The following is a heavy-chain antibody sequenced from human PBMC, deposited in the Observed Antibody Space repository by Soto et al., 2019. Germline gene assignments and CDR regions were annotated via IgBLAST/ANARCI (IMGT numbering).Heavy chain of an antibody. V-gene: IGHV4-31*03. CDR1: GDSITSDTSY. J-gene: IGHJ5*02. CDR3: ARDSRISNAWFDP. Sequence: QVRLQESGPGLVKASETLSLTCTVSGDSITSDTSYLTWIRQHPEKGLEFLGSIYYSGRTYYHPSLESRLSVSVDTSKNQSSMRLTRASAADTAVYYCARDSRISNAWFDPWGQGILVTVSS. CDR2: IYYSGRT. D-gene: IGHD2-8*01.